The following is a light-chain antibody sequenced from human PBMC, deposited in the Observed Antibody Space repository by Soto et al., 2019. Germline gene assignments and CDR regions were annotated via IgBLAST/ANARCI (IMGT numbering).Light chain of an antibody. CDR2: DVT. CDR3: SSYTTSSTYV. Sequence: QSALTQPASVSGSPGQSITISCTGTSSDVGRYNYVSWYQQHPGKAPKLLIYDVTNRPSVVPNRFSGSKSCNTASLTISGLQAEDDADFYCSSYTTSSTYVFGTGTKLTVL. CDR1: SSDVGRYNY. J-gene: IGLJ1*01. V-gene: IGLV2-14*01.